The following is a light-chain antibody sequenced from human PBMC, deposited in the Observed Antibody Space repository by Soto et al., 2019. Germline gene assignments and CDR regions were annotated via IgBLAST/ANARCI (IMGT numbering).Light chain of an antibody. CDR3: CSYAGSYTFVV. CDR1: SSDVGGYNY. J-gene: IGLJ2*01. V-gene: IGLV2-11*01. Sequence: QSVLTQPRSVSGSTGQSVTISCTGTSSDVGGYNYVSWYQQHPGKAPKLMIYDVSKRPSGVPDRFSGSKSGNTASLTISGLQAEDEADYYCCSYAGSYTFVVFGGGTTLTIL. CDR2: DVS.